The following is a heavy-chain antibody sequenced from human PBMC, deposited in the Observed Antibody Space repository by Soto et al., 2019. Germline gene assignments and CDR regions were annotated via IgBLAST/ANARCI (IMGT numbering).Heavy chain of an antibody. V-gene: IGHV1-18*01. D-gene: IGHD4-17*01. CDR1: GYSFTAYA. CDR2: ISTAHSDI. J-gene: IGHJ4*02. Sequence: ASVKVSCKASGYSFTAYAISWLRQAPGQGLEWMGWISTAHSDIGYAQKFQGRVTMTTDTSTSTAYMELRSLRSDDTAVYYCARDLAYIREFWGQGTLVTV. CDR3: ARDLAYIREF.